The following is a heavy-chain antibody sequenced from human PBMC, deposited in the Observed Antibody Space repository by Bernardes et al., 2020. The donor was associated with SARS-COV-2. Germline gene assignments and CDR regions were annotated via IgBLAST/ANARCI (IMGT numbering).Heavy chain of an antibody. CDR2: VNHRGTI. D-gene: IGHD2-21*02. J-gene: IGHJ5*02. Sequence: SETLSLTCTVSGASISDSNWWTWVRQPPGKGPEWIVEVNHRGTINYNPSLKSRVAISLDKSKNQFFLDVTSATAADTAVYFCGRGLTSYCGADTCHPGWIDPWGQGTLITVSS. CDR3: GRGLTSYCGADTCHPGWIDP. CDR1: GASISDSNW. V-gene: IGHV4-4*02.